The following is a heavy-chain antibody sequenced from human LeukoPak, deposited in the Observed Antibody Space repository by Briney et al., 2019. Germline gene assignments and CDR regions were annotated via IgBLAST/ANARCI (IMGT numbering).Heavy chain of an antibody. CDR1: GFIVSTNS. CDR2: IYSGGNT. D-gene: IGHD3-22*01. Sequence: GGYLRLSCAASGFIVSTNSMSWVRQAPGKGLEWVSVIYSGGNTYYADSVKGRFTISRDTSKSTLYLQMSSLRAEDTAVYYCALHYDSSGYFARNFDYWGQGTLVTVSS. J-gene: IGHJ4*02. CDR3: ALHYDSSGYFARNFDY. V-gene: IGHV3-53*01.